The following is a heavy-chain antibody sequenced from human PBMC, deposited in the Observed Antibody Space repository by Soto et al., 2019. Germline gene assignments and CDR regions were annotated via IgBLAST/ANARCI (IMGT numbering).Heavy chain of an antibody. J-gene: IGHJ6*03. CDR1: GFTFSSCA. D-gene: IGHD2-2*01. V-gene: IGHV3-23*01. CDR3: AKDPRSSSTAHQAYYMDV. Sequence: GGSLRLSCAASGFTFSSCAMSWVRQAPGKGLEWVSTISGSGGSTYYTDSVEGRFTISGDNSKNTLYLQMNSLRAEDTAVYYCAKDPRSSSTAHQAYYMDVWGKGTTVTVSS. CDR2: ISGSGGST.